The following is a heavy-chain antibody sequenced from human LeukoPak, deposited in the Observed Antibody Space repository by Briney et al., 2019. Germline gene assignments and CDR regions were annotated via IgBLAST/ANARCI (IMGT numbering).Heavy chain of an antibody. V-gene: IGHV3-23*01. Sequence: PGGSLRLSCAASGFTFSSYAMSWVRQAPGKGLEWVSAISGSGGSTYYADSVKGRFTISRDNSKNTLYLQMNSLRAEDTAVYYCTPHWITMVRGVTDYWGQGTLVTVSS. CDR3: TPHWITMVRGVTDY. CDR1: GFTFSSYA. D-gene: IGHD3-10*01. J-gene: IGHJ4*02. CDR2: ISGSGGST.